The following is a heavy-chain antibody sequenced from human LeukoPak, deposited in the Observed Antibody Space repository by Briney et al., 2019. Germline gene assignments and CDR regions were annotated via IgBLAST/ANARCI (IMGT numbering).Heavy chain of an antibody. D-gene: IGHD3-22*01. V-gene: IGHV3-21*01. CDR3: ARGDSSGYYCPY. Sequence: GGSLRLSCAASGFTFSSYSMNWVRQAPGKGLEWVSSISSSSSYIYYADSVKGRFTISRDNAKNSLYLQMNSLRAEDAAVYYCARGDSSGYYCPYWGQGTLVTVSS. CDR2: ISSSSSYI. J-gene: IGHJ4*02. CDR1: GFTFSSYS.